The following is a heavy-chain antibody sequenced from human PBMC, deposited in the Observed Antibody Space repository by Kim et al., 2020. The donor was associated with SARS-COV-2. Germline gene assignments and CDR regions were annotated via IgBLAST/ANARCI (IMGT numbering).Heavy chain of an antibody. V-gene: IGHV4-30-2*04. CDR2: GTT. J-gene: IGHJ5*02. CDR3: ARGEKWFDP. Sequence: GTTASTPTLTSRVTISIDKSKNQFSLKLSSVTAADTAVYYCARGEKWFDPWGQGTLVTVSS.